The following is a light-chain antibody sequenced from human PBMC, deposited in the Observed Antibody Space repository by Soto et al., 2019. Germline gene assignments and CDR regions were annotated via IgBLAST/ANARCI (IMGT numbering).Light chain of an antibody. CDR1: QSVSSN. CDR3: QQYNNWPPIT. J-gene: IGKJ5*01. V-gene: IGKV3-15*01. CDR2: GAS. Sequence: RATLSCRASQSVSSNLAWYQQKPGQAPRLLIYGASTRATGIPARFSGSGSGTEFTLTISSLQSEDFAVYYCQQYNNWPPITFGQGTRLEIK.